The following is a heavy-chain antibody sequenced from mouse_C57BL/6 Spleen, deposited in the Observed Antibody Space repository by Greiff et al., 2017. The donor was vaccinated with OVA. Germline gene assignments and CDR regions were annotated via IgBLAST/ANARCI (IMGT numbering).Heavy chain of an antibody. V-gene: IGHV1-81*01. J-gene: IGHJ1*03. CDR2: IYPRSGNT. CDR1: GYTFTSYG. D-gene: IGHD2-4*01. Sequence: QVQLQQSGAELARPGASVKLSCKASGYTFTSYGISWVKQRTGQGLEWIGEIYPRSGNTYYNEKFKGKATLTADKSSSTAYMELRSLTSEDSAVYFCASRMITTSYWYFDVWGTGTTVTVSS. CDR3: ASRMITTSYWYFDV.